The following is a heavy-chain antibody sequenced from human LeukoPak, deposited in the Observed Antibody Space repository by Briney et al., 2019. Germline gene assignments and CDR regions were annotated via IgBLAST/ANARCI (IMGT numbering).Heavy chain of an antibody. V-gene: IGHV4-4*02. J-gene: IGHJ4*02. CDR3: AREGGPYRPLDY. CDR1: GGSITNTNY. CDR2: VNLQGST. Sequence: PSETLSLTCGVSGGSITNTNYWTWVRQPPGKGLEWVGEVNLQGSTNYNPSLMGRVAISVDTSENHISLQLTSVTAADTAVYYCAREGGPYRPLDYSGQGTLVTVSS.